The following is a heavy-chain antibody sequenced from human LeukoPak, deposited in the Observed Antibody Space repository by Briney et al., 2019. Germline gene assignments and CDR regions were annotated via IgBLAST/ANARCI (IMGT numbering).Heavy chain of an antibody. Sequence: SETLSLTCTVSGGSISSSSYYWGWIRQPPGKGLEWIGSIYYSGSTYYNPSLKSRVTISVDTSKNQFSLKLSSVTAADTAVYYCAGVRLGNSGLSEYFEYWGQGTLVTVSS. V-gene: IGHV4-39*01. J-gene: IGHJ1*01. D-gene: IGHD2/OR15-2a*01. CDR1: GGSISSSSYY. CDR2: IYYSGST. CDR3: AGVRLGNSGLSEYFEY.